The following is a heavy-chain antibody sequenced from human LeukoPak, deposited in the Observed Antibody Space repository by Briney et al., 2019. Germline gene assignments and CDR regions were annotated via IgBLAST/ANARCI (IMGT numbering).Heavy chain of an antibody. CDR1: GVTFSSYA. CDR2: IIGSGGRT. D-gene: IGHD6-13*01. CDR3: AILPGYSSGWYEVNY. Sequence: GRSRSLAWAVSGVTFSSYAISWVRQAPGKGREWVGGIIGSGGRTYYTDSVKGRFTMSRDNSRNMLYLQMNSPRAEDTAVYYCAILPGYSSGWYEVNYWGQGTLVTVSS. J-gene: IGHJ4*02. V-gene: IGHV3-23*01.